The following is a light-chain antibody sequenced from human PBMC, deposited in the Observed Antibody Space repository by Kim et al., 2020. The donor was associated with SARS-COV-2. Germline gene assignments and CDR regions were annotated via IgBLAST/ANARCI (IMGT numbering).Light chain of an antibody. J-gene: IGLJ2*01. CDR1: SGHRTYA. Sequence: ASVQLTCTLSSGHRTYAIAWHQQQAEKGPRYLMKVNSDGSHSKGAGIPDRFSGSSSGAERSLTISNLQSEDETDYYCQTWDTGIRVFGGGTQLTVL. V-gene: IGLV4-69*02. CDR2: VNSDGSH. CDR3: QTWDTGIRV.